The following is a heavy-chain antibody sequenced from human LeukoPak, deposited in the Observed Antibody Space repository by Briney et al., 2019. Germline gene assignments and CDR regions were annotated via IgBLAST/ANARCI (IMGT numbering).Heavy chain of an antibody. CDR1: GFTFDDYG. V-gene: IGHV3-20*04. J-gene: IGHJ4*02. Sequence: PGGSLRLSCAASGFTFDDYGMSWVRQAPWTGLEWVSGINWNGGSTGYADSVKGRFTISRDNAKNSLYLQMNSLRAEDTALYYCARSSGSGWYEEGFDYWGQGTLVTVSS. CDR3: ARSSGSGWYEEGFDY. D-gene: IGHD6-19*01. CDR2: INWNGGST.